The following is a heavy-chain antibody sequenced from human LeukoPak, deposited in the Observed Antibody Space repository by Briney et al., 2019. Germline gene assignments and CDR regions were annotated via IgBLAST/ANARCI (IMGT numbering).Heavy chain of an antibody. Sequence: GESLKISCKGSGYSFTSYWIGWVRQMPGKGLEWMGIIYPGDSDTRYSPSFQGQVTISADKSISTAYLQWSSLKASDPAMYYCARQHCSSTSCYGAFDIWGQGTMVTVSS. V-gene: IGHV5-51*01. CDR3: ARQHCSSTSCYGAFDI. D-gene: IGHD2-2*01. CDR2: IYPGDSDT. CDR1: GYSFTSYW. J-gene: IGHJ3*02.